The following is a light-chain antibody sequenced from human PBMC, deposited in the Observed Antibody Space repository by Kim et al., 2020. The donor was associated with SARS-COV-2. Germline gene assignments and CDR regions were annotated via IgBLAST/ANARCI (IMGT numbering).Light chain of an antibody. Sequence: EIVLTQSPATLSLSPGDRATLSCRASQSVSSYFAWYQQKPGQAPRLLIYDASKRATGTPARFSGSGSGTDFTLTISSLEPEDFAVYYCQQRSKWPITFGQGTRLEIK. J-gene: IGKJ5*01. CDR1: QSVSSY. CDR3: QQRSKWPIT. V-gene: IGKV3-11*01. CDR2: DAS.